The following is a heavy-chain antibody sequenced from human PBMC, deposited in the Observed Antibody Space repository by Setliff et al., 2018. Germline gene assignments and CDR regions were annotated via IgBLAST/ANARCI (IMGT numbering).Heavy chain of an antibody. CDR2: IMPGRDT. CDR1: GDSLSGYY. V-gene: IGHV4-34*12. J-gene: IGHJ5*02. CDR3: ASRYCSSTNCWNWFDP. D-gene: IGHD2-2*01. Sequence: SETLSLTCAVYGDSLSGYYWSWIRQSPKKGLEWIGEIMPGRDTLYSPSLESRLTITIDTSKSQFSLKLSSVTAADTAVYYCASRYCSSTNCWNWFDPWGQGTLVTVSS.